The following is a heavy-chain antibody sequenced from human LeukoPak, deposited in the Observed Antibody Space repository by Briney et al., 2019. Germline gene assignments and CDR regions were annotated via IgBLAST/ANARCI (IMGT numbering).Heavy chain of an antibody. J-gene: IGHJ4*02. CDR2: IYYSGST. Sequence: SETLSLTCTVSGGSISSHYWSWIRQPPGKGLEWIGYIYYSGSTNYNPSLKSRVTISVDTSKNQFSLKLSSVTAADTAVYYCARAHYDFWSGYYKPSVYFDYWGQGTLVTVSS. CDR3: ARAHYDFWSGYYKPSVYFDY. CDR1: GGSISSHY. D-gene: IGHD3-3*01. V-gene: IGHV4-59*11.